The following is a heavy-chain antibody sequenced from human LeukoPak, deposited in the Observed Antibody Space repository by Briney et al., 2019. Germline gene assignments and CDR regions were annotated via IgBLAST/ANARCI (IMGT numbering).Heavy chain of an antibody. V-gene: IGHV3-23*01. CDR1: GYTFTSYS. CDR2: ISGGGGST. Sequence: SCKASGYTFTSYSMNWVRQAPGKGLEWVSTISGGGGSTYYADSVKGRFTISRDNSKNTLYLQVNSLRAEDTAVHYCAKGGKWDVTPFDYWGQGTLVTVSS. D-gene: IGHD1-26*01. CDR3: AKGGKWDVTPFDY. J-gene: IGHJ4*02.